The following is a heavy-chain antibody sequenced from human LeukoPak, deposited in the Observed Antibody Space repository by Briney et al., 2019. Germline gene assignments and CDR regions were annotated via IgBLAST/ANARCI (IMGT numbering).Heavy chain of an antibody. CDR2: INPKSGGT. Sequence: ASVKVSCKASGYTFTAYYMHWVRQAPGQGLEWMGWINPKSGGTNYGKKFQGRVTMTRDTSINTAYMELSRLRSDDTAVYYCARDQPDRDYYYYGMDVWGQGTTVTVSS. CDR1: GYTFTAYY. D-gene: IGHD3-22*01. CDR3: ARDQPDRDYYYYGMDV. V-gene: IGHV1-2*02. J-gene: IGHJ6*02.